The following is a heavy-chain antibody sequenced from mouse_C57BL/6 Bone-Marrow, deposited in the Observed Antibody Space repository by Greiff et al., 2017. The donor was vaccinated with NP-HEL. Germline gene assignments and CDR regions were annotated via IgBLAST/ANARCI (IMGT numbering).Heavy chain of an antibody. CDR2: ISYDGSN. Sequence: VQLKQSGPGLVKPSQSLSLTCSVTGYSITSGYYWNWIRQFPGNKLEWMGYISYDGSNNYNPSLKNRISITRDTSKNQFFLKLNSVTTEDTATYYCAREGAITTVVGGPAWFAYWGQGTLVTVSA. V-gene: IGHV3-6*01. CDR1: GYSITSGYY. D-gene: IGHD1-1*01. J-gene: IGHJ3*01. CDR3: AREGAITTVVGGPAWFAY.